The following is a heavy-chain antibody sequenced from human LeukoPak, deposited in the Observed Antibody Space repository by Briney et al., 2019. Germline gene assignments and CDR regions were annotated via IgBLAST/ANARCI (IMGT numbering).Heavy chain of an antibody. Sequence: PGGSLRLSCAASGFSFTTYWMSWVRQAPGKGLEWVSSISSSSSYIYYADSVKGRFTISRDNAKNSLYLQMNSLRAEDTAVYYCARGLTGTTSGYWGQGTLVTVSS. D-gene: IGHD1-20*01. CDR2: ISSSSSYI. J-gene: IGHJ4*02. CDR1: GFSFTTYW. V-gene: IGHV3-21*01. CDR3: ARGLTGTTSGY.